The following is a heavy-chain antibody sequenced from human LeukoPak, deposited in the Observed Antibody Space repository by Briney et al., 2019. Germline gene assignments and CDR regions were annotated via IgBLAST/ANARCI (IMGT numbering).Heavy chain of an antibody. D-gene: IGHD3-3*01. CDR3: ARDGYTYYDFWSGYYTRFDY. CDR2: ISAYNGNT. V-gene: IGHV1-18*01. Sequence: GASVKLSHSASGYTFTSYGISWVRQAPGQGLEWMGWISAYNGNTNYAQKLQGRVTMITDTSTSSAYMELRNMRSDDTAVYYCARDGYTYYDFWSGYYTRFDYGGRGTVTTVSS. CDR1: GYTFTSYG. J-gene: IGHJ4*02.